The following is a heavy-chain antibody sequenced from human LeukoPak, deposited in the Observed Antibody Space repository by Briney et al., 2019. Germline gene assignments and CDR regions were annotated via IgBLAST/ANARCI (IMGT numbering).Heavy chain of an antibody. CDR3: ARHEGSGSYYSY. V-gene: IGHV5-51*01. CDR1: GYSFITYW. D-gene: IGHD1-26*01. Sequence: GESLKISCKGSGYSFITYWIAWVRQMPGRGLEWMGIISPDDSETRYSPSFRGQVTISADESTSTAYLQWSRLRASDTAIYYCARHEGSGSYYSYWGQGTLVTVSS. J-gene: IGHJ4*02. CDR2: ISPDDSET.